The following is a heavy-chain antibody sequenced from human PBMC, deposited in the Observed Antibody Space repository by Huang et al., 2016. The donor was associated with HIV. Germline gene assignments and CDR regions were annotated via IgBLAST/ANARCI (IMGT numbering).Heavy chain of an antibody. CDR1: GGSIISRGYS. V-gene: IGHV4-30-2*01. Sequence: QLQLQESGSRLVRPSETLSLTCAVSGGSIISRGYSWRWIRQPPGKGLEVIGYISHSGTASYNPSLKSRVTMSVDTSKYRFSLELTSVTAADTAVYYCARDLYSSGWHAFDTWGQGTMVTVSS. J-gene: IGHJ3*02. CDR3: ARDLYSSGWHAFDT. D-gene: IGHD6-19*01. CDR2: ISHSGTA.